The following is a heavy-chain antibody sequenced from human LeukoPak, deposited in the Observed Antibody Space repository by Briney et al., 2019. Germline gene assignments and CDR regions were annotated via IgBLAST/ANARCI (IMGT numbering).Heavy chain of an antibody. V-gene: IGHV3-23*01. CDR2: ISGSGGST. D-gene: IGHD3-10*01. CDR3: AKDLERRDTAYTYYYGSGSFSLNDY. CDR1: GFTFSSFA. Sequence: GGSLRLSCAASGFTFSSFAMSWVRQAPGKGLEWVSAISGSGGSTYYADSEKGRFTISRDNSKNTLYLQMNSLRAEDTAVYYCAKDLERRDTAYTYYYGSGSFSLNDYWGQGTLVTVSS. J-gene: IGHJ4*02.